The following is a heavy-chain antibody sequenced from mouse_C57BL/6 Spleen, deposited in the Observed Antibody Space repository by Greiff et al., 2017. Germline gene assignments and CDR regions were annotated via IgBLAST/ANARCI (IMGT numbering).Heavy chain of an antibody. Sequence: QVQLKQSGAELVRPGTSVKLSCKASGYTFTSYWMHWVKQRPGQGLEWIGVIDPSDSYTNYNQKFKGKATLTVDTSSSTAYMQLSSLTSEDSAVYYCADLSFAYWGQGTLVTVSA. CDR3: ADLSFAY. J-gene: IGHJ3*01. D-gene: IGHD2-3*01. CDR1: GYTFTSYW. V-gene: IGHV1-59*01. CDR2: IDPSDSYT.